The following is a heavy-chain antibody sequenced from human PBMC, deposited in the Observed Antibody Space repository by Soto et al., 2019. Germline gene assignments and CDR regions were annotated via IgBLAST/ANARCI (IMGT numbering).Heavy chain of an antibody. J-gene: IGHJ6*02. CDR3: AYFTAVSYYYGMDV. CDR1: GFTFSNYA. V-gene: IGHV3-23*01. Sequence: EVQLLESGGGLVQPGGSLRLSCAASGFTFSNYAMSWVRQAPGKGLEWVSAISGSGSSTYYADSVKGRFTISRDNSKNTLYLQINSLRAEDTAVYYCAYFTAVSYYYGMDVWGQGTTVTVSS. CDR2: ISGSGSST. D-gene: IGHD1-26*01.